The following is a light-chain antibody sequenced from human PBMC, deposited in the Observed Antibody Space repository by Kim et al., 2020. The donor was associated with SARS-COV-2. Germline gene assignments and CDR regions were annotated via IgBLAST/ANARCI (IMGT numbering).Light chain of an antibody. CDR1: SSNIGSNN. CDR2: SVN. CDR3: VAWDDSLNGPV. Sequence: GQRVTISCSGSSSNIGSNNVNWYQQLSGTAPKLLIYSVNQRPSGVPDRFSGSKSGTSASLAISGLQSEDEADYYCVAWDDSLNGPVFGGGTKLTVL. V-gene: IGLV1-44*01. J-gene: IGLJ3*02.